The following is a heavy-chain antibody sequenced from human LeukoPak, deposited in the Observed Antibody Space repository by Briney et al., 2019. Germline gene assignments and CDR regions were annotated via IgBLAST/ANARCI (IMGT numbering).Heavy chain of an antibody. CDR2: IYHSGST. CDR3: ARDLYSSSWYQTQYFDY. Sequence: SETLSLTCAVSGYSISSGYYWGWIRQPPGKGLEWIGSIYHSGSTYHNPSLKSRVTISVDTSKNQFSLKLSSVTAADTAVYYCARDLYSSSWYQTQYFDYWGQGTLVTVSS. D-gene: IGHD6-13*01. V-gene: IGHV4-38-2*02. CDR1: GYSISSGYY. J-gene: IGHJ4*02.